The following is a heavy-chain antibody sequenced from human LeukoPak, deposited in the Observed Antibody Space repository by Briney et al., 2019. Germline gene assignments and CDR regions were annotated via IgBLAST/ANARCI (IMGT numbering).Heavy chain of an antibody. V-gene: IGHV3-23*01. CDR3: AKGRYGSGPLIDY. J-gene: IGHJ4*02. CDR1: GFTFSSYA. Sequence: GGSLRISCAASGFTFSSYAMSWVRQAPGKGLELVSAISGSGGSTYYADSVKGRFTISRDNSKNTLYLQMNSLRAEDTAVYYCAKGRYGSGPLIDYWGQGTLVTVSS. D-gene: IGHD3-10*01. CDR2: ISGSGGST.